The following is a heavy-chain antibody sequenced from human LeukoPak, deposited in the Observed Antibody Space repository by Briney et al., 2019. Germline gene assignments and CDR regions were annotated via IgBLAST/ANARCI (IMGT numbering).Heavy chain of an antibody. Sequence: PGGSLRLSCAASGFTFSSYAMHWVRQAPGNGLEWVAVISYDGSNKYYADSVKGRFTISRDNSKNTLYLQMNSLRAEDTAVYYCARGGRVVVAAIGWFDPWGQGTLVTVSS. J-gene: IGHJ5*02. CDR2: ISYDGSNK. CDR3: ARGGRVVVAAIGWFDP. CDR1: GFTFSSYA. D-gene: IGHD2-15*01. V-gene: IGHV3-30*01.